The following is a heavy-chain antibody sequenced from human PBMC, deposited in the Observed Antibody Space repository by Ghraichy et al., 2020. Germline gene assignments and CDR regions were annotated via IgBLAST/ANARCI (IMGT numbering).Heavy chain of an antibody. CDR1: GFTFSSYA. CDR3: AKDLDSGEFLWSAYSVHAFDI. V-gene: IGHV3-23*01. CDR2: ISGSGGST. D-gene: IGHD3-3*01. Sequence: GGSLRLSCAASGFTFSSYAMSWVRQAPGKGLEWVSAISGSGGSTYYADSVKGRFTISRDNSKNTLYLQMNSLRAEDTAVYYCAKDLDSGEFLWSAYSVHAFDIWGQGTMVTVSS. J-gene: IGHJ3*02.